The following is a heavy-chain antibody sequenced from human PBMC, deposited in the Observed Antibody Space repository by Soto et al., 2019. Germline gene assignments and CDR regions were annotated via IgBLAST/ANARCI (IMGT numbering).Heavy chain of an antibody. V-gene: IGHV3-23*01. J-gene: IGHJ4*02. CDR2: ISGSGGST. CDR1: GFTFSSYA. Sequence: GGSLRLSCAASGFTFSSYAMSWVRQAPGKGLEWVSAISGSGGSTYYADSVKGRFTISRDNSKNTLYLQMNSLRAEDTAVYYCAKDRRSSGRPYYFDYWGQGTLVTVSS. CDR3: AKDRRSSGRPYYFDY. D-gene: IGHD6-19*01.